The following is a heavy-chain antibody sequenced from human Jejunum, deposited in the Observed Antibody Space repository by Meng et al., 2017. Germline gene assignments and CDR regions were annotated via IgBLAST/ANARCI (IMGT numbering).Heavy chain of an antibody. V-gene: IGHV4-39*01. J-gene: IGHJ4*02. CDR1: GFSMSHMGYH. CDR3: ARQLNVWDSAGTYGGDFDF. Sequence: QLQVQESGPGLVKPSETLSLTCSVSGFSMSHMGYHWGWIRQTPGKGLEWIGSIYSGGSTKYNPSLKSRVTVSLDTSKKQFSLHLNSLTAADTAVYFCARQLNVWDSAGTYGGDFDFWGQGTLVTVSS. D-gene: IGHD2-15*01. CDR2: IYSGGST.